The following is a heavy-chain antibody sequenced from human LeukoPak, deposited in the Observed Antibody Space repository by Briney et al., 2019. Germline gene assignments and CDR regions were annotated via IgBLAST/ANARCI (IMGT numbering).Heavy chain of an antibody. J-gene: IGHJ4*02. V-gene: IGHV3-30*18. D-gene: IGHD2-8*01. CDR1: GFTFRSYG. CDR2: ISYDGNNL. CDR3: ANGRSIVLSAEFEY. Sequence: GGTLRLSCAVSGFTFRSYGMHWLPQTPGKGREGVAHISYDGNNLYNRDSVQGRFTVSRDNSKNTLYLQMNSLRTEDTAVYYCANGRSIVLSAEFEYWGQGTLVTVSS.